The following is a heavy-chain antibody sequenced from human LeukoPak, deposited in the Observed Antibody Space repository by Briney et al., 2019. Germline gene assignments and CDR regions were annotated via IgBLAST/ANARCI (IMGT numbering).Heavy chain of an antibody. D-gene: IGHD3-10*01. CDR3: ARGPSLLLWFGELPNDNWFDP. CDR1: GFTFSSYG. J-gene: IGHJ5*02. CDR2: IWYDGSNK. V-gene: IGHV3-33*01. Sequence: GGSLRLSCAASGFTFSSYGMHWVRQAPGKGLEWVAVIWYDGSNKYHADSVKGRFTISRDNSKNTLYLQMNSLRAEDTAVYYCARGPSLLLWFGELPNDNWFDPWGQGTLVTVSS.